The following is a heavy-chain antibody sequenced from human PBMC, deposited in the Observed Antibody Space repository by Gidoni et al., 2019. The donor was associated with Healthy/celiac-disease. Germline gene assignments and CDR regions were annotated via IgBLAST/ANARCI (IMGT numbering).Heavy chain of an antibody. V-gene: IGHV3-23*01. Sequence: EVQLLESGGGLVQPGGSLRLSCAASGFTFRSYAMSWVRQAPGKGLEWVSAISGSGGSTYYADSMKGRFTISRDNSKNTLYLQMNSLRAEDTAVYYCAKDRDIVVVPAAIDYWGQGTLVTVSS. CDR3: AKDRDIVVVPAAIDY. D-gene: IGHD2-2*01. CDR2: ISGSGGST. J-gene: IGHJ4*02. CDR1: GFTFRSYA.